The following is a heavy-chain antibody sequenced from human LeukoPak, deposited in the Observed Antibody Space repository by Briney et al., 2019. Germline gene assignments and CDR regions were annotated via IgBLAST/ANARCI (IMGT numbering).Heavy chain of an antibody. CDR2: INTSGST. J-gene: IGHJ3*02. D-gene: IGHD1-26*01. Sequence: SETLSLTCTVSGASISSDSYYWGWIRQPAGKELEWIGRINTSGSTNYNPSLKSRVTISVDTSKNQFSLKLSSVTAADTAVYYCARGLSPGSGAFDIWGQGTMVTVSS. V-gene: IGHV4-61*02. CDR1: GASISSDSYY. CDR3: ARGLSPGSGAFDI.